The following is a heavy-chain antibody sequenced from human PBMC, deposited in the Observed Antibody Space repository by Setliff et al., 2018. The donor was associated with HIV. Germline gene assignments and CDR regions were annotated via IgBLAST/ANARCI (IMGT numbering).Heavy chain of an antibody. D-gene: IGHD6-13*01. CDR2: ISSSSSYI. CDR1: GFTFSSYS. J-gene: IGHJ5*02. V-gene: IGHV3-21*01. Sequence: PSETLSLSCAASGFTFSSYSMNWVRQAPGKGLEWVSSISSSSSYIYYADSVKGRFTISRDNAKNPLYLQMNSLRAEDTAVYYCARGPLSSSWYNWFDPWGQGTLVTVSS. CDR3: ARGPLSSSWYNWFDP.